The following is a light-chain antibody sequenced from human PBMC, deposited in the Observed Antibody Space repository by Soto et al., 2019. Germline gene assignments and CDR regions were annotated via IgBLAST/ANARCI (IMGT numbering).Light chain of an antibody. CDR1: SSDVGGYKY. V-gene: IGLV2-14*01. Sequence: QSVLTQAPSASGTPGQRVTISCTGTSSDVGGYKYVSWYQQHPGKAPKLIIYEVSNRPSGVPNRFSASKSGNTASLTISGLQAEDEADYFCSSFSSTTATTVVFGGGTKLTVL. J-gene: IGLJ2*01. CDR3: SSFSSTTATTVV. CDR2: EVS.